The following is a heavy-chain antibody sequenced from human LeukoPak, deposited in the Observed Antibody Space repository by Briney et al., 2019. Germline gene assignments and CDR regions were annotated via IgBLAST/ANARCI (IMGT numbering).Heavy chain of an antibody. V-gene: IGHV4-31*03. CDR1: GGSISSGGYY. CDR3: ANLGYSSSWYSSGWYYFDY. J-gene: IGHJ4*02. D-gene: IGHD6-13*01. CDR2: IYYSGST. Sequence: SETLSLTCTVSGGSISSGGYYWSWIRQHPGKGLEWIGYIYYSGSTYYNPSLKSRVTISVDTSKNQFSLKLSSVTAADTAVYYCANLGYSSSWYSSGWYYFDYWGQGTLVTVSS.